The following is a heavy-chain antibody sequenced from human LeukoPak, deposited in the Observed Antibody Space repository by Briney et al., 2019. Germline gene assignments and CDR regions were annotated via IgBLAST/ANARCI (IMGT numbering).Heavy chain of an antibody. J-gene: IGHJ4*02. V-gene: IGHV4-34*01. Sequence: SETLSLTCAVYGGSFSGYYWSWIRQPPGKGLEWIGEINHSGSTNYNPSLKSRVTISVDTSKNQFSLKLSSVTATDTAVYYCARDLGGLPGYWGQGTLVTVSS. CDR3: ARDLGGLPGY. CDR2: INHSGST. D-gene: IGHD3-10*01. CDR1: GGSFSGYY.